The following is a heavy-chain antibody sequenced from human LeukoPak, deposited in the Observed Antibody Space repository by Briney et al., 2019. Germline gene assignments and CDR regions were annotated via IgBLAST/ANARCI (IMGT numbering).Heavy chain of an antibody. J-gene: IGHJ4*02. D-gene: IGHD1-26*01. Sequence: GASVKVSCKASGYTFTPYYMHWVRQAPGQGLEWMGGIIPIFGTANYAQKFQGRVTITADKSTSTAYMELSSLRSEDTAVYYCARDIGSYYGNYFDYWGQGTLVTVSS. CDR1: GYTFTPYY. CDR3: ARDIGSYYGNYFDY. V-gene: IGHV1-69*06. CDR2: IIPIFGTA.